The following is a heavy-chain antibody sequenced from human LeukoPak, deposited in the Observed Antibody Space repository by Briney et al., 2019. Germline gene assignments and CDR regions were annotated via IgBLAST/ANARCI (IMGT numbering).Heavy chain of an antibody. J-gene: IGHJ3*02. D-gene: IGHD3-16*01. V-gene: IGHV3-21*06. Sequence: GESLRLSCAASGFTFSTYSMNWVRQAPGKGLEWVSSISSSSSYIYYADSVKGRFTISRDNAKNSLYLQMNSLRAEDTAVYYCARGNGGRGAFDIWGQGTMVTVSS. CDR3: ARGNGGRGAFDI. CDR2: ISSSSSYI. CDR1: GFTFSTYS.